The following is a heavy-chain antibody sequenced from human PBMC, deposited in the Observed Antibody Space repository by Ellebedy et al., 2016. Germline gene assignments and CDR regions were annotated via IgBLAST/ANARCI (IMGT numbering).Heavy chain of an antibody. D-gene: IGHD6-19*01. V-gene: IGHV3-48*04. Sequence: GGSLRLSCAASGFTFSSYSMNWVRQAPGKGLEWVSYISSSSTTIYYADSVKGRFTISRDNAKNSLYLQMNSLRAEDTAVYYCARDGSGWAYWGQGTLVTVSS. CDR3: ARDGSGWAY. CDR2: ISSSSTTI. CDR1: GFTFSSYS. J-gene: IGHJ4*02.